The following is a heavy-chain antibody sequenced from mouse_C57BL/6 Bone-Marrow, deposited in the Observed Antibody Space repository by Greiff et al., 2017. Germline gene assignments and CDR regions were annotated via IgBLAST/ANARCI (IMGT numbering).Heavy chain of an antibody. D-gene: IGHD1-1*01. CDR1: GFNIKDDY. CDR2: IDPEDGET. J-gene: IGHJ1*03. Sequence: VQPQQSGAELVRPGALVKSSCTASGFNIKDDYKHWVTQRPEQGLEWIGWIDPEDGETKYALKFQGKATITADTSSNTAYLQLSSLTSEDTAVYYCALIPTAFDVWGTGTTVTVSS. CDR3: ALIPTAFDV. V-gene: IGHV14-2*01.